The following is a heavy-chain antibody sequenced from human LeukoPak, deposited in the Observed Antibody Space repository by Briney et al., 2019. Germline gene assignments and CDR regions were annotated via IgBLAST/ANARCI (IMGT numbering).Heavy chain of an antibody. V-gene: IGHV3-53*01. CDR1: GFTFSSYW. CDR3: ARDLSFDY. Sequence: PGGSLRLSCAASGFTFSSYWMNWARQAPGKGLEWVSVIYSGGDTYYADSVKGRFTISRDNSKNTVYLQMNSLRAEDTAVYYCARDLSFDYWGQGTLVTVSS. D-gene: IGHD3-16*02. CDR2: IYSGGDT. J-gene: IGHJ4*02.